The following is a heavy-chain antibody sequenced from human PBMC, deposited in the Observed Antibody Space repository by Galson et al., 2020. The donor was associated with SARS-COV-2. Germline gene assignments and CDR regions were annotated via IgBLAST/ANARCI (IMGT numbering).Heavy chain of an antibody. CDR3: AKGGPIVNYFYGMDV. Sequence: TGGSLRLSCAASGFSFNNYGMHWVRQAPGKGLEWVAVISYEGSIKYYADSVKGRFTISRDYSKNTVYLQMNSLRAEDTGVYYCAKGGPIVNYFYGMDVWGQGTTVTVSS. V-gene: IGHV3-30*18. D-gene: IGHD1-26*01. CDR2: ISYEGSIK. J-gene: IGHJ6*02. CDR1: GFSFNNYG.